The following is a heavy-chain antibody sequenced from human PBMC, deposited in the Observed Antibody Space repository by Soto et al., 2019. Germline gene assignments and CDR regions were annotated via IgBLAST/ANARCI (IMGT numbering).Heavy chain of an antibody. V-gene: IGHV3-30*04. D-gene: IGHD3-10*01. J-gene: IGHJ4*02. CDR1: GFTFSTYT. CDR3: VREQNYGSGSYDY. Sequence: QVQLVESGGGVVQPGRSLRLSCAASGFTFSTYTLHWVRQAPGKGLEWVALISYAERNKYYADSVKGRFTISRDNSKNTLYLQMNSLRGDDTAVYYCVREQNYGSGSYDYWGQGTLVTVSS. CDR2: ISYAERNK.